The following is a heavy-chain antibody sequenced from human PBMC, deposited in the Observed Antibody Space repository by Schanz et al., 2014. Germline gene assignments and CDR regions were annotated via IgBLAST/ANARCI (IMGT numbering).Heavy chain of an antibody. V-gene: IGHV3-53*04. D-gene: IGHD3-10*01. CDR2: IYSSGST. Sequence: DVQLVDSGGGLVQPGGSLRLSCAASGFTVSNSYIHWVRQAPGKGLEWVSTIYSSGSTYYADSVRGRFTISRDNSMNTVYLQMNSLRSDDAAVYCCATAQGVIRLYYGVDVWGQGTTVTVSS. CDR1: GFTVSNSY. CDR3: ATAQGVIRLYYGVDV. J-gene: IGHJ6*02.